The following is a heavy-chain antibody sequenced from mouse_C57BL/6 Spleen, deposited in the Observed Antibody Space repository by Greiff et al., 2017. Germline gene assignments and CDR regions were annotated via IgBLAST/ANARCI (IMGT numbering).Heavy chain of an antibody. J-gene: IGHJ2*01. CDR2: ISYDGSN. CDR3: ARENTDYLDY. Sequence: EVQLQESGPGLVKPSQSLSLTCSVTGYSITSGYYWNWIRQFPGNKLEWMGYISYDGSNNYNPSLKNRISITRYTSKNQFFLKCNSVTTEDTATYYCARENTDYLDYWGQGTTLTVSS. CDR1: GYSITSGYY. V-gene: IGHV3-6*01.